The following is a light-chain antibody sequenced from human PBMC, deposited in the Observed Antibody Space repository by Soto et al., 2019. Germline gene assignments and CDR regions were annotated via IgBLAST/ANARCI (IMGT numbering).Light chain of an antibody. Sequence: EIVMTQSPATLSVSPGGSATLSCRASQHVSSNFAWYRQKPGQAPTLLIYRASTRATGIPARFSGSGSGPEFTLPIGSLQSEDFAVYYCQQYNNWPYTFGQGTKLEIK. CDR2: RAS. J-gene: IGKJ2*01. CDR3: QQYNNWPYT. V-gene: IGKV3-15*01. CDR1: QHVSSN.